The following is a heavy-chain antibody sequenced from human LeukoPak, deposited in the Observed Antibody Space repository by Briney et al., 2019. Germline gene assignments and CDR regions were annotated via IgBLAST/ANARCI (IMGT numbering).Heavy chain of an antibody. CDR3: ASSGSFRQQLVK. D-gene: IGHD6-13*01. V-gene: IGHV4-4*02. CDR2: IYHSGTT. Sequence: SETLSLTCAVSGGSISSSTWWSWVRQPPGKGLECIGEIYHSGTTNYNPSLKSRVTISVDKSKNQFSLKLTSVTAADTAVYYCASSGSFRQQLVKWGQGTLVTVSS. J-gene: IGHJ4*02. CDR1: GGSISSSTW.